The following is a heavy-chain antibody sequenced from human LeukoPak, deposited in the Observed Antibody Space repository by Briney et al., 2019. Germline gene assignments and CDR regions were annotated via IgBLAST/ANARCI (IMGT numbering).Heavy chain of an antibody. CDR3: ARDLYCSSTRCYNAGY. V-gene: IGHV1-46*01. D-gene: IGHD2-2*02. CDR2: IYPRDGST. J-gene: IGHJ4*02. Sequence: ASVKVPCKASGYTFTSNYIHWVRQAPGQGLEWMGMIYPRDGSTSYAQKFQGRVTMTRNTSISTAYMELSSLRSEDTAVYYCARDLYCSSTRCYNAGYWGQGTLVTVSS. CDR1: GYTFTSNY.